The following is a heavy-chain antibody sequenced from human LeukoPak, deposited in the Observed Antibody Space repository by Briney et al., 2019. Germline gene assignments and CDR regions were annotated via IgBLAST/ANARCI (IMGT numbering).Heavy chain of an antibody. CDR2: IYSGGST. CDR3: ARAIGDYYDSSGYYYDGIDY. D-gene: IGHD3-22*01. CDR1: GFTVSSNY. Sequence: GGSLRLSCAASGFTVSSNYMSWVRQAPGKGREWVSVIYSGGSTYYADSVKGRFTISRDNSKNTLYLQMNSLRAEDTAVYYCARAIGDYYDSSGYYYDGIDYWGQGTLVTVSS. V-gene: IGHV3-66*01. J-gene: IGHJ4*02.